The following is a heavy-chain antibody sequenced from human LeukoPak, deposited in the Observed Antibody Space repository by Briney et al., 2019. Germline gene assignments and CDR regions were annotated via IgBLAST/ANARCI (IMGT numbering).Heavy chain of an antibody. V-gene: IGHV3-11*01. Sequence: GGSLRLSCAASGFTFSDYYMSGIRQAPGKGLEWVSYISSSGSTIYYADSVKGRFTISRDNAKDSLYLQMNSLRAEDTAVYYCARVGRDSGSGSYYGIDYWGQGTLVTVSS. CDR1: GFTFSDYY. CDR2: ISSSGSTI. J-gene: IGHJ4*02. D-gene: IGHD3-10*01. CDR3: ARVGRDSGSGSYYGIDY.